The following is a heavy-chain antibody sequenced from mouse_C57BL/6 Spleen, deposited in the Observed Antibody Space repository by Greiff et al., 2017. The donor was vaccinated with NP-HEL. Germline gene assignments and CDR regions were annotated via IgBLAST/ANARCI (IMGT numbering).Heavy chain of an antibody. CDR3: AREGYSKYFDV. V-gene: IGHV1-80*01. CDR1: GYAFSSYW. D-gene: IGHD2-3*01. CDR2: IYPGDGDT. Sequence: QVQLKESGAELVKPGASVKISCKASGYAFSSYWMNWVEQRPGKGLEWIGQIYPGDGDTNYNGKFKGKATLTADKSSSTAYMQLSSLTSEDSAVYFCAREGYSKYFDVWGTGTTVTVSS. J-gene: IGHJ1*03.